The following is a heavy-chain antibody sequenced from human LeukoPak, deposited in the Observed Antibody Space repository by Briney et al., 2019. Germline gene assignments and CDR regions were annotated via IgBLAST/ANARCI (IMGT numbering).Heavy chain of an antibody. CDR1: GYSISSGYY. CDR2: IYHSGST. Sequence: SETLSLTCTVSGYSISSGYYWCWIRQPPGRGLEWIGIIYHSGSTYYNPSLKSRVTISVDTSKNQFSMLLSSVTAAETAVYYCARFGSYFDWLIHFDCWVQGTLVTVCS. CDR3: ARFGSYFDWLIHFDC. V-gene: IGHV4-38-2*02. D-gene: IGHD3-9*01. J-gene: IGHJ4*02.